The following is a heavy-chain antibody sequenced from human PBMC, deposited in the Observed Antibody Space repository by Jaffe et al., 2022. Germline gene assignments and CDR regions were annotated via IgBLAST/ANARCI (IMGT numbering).Heavy chain of an antibody. V-gene: IGHV3-7*01. CDR2: INQDGSQT. D-gene: IGHD6-13*01. Sequence: EVQLVESGGGLVQPGVSLRLSCAASGFTFSRTWMSWVRQAPGRGLEWVANINQDGSQTYYVDSVKGRFTISRDNAKNSLYLQMNSLRAEDTAVYYCTKGGGVSSWYWRDWGQGTLVTVSS. CDR1: GFTFSRTW. J-gene: IGHJ4*02. CDR3: TKGGGVSSWYWRD.